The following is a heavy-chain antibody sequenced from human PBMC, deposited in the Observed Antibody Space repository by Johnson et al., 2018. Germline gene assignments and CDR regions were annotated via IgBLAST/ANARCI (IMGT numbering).Heavy chain of an antibody. CDR1: GFTFSNAW. V-gene: IGHV3-15*01. J-gene: IGHJ6*02. CDR3: TTGHYYDSGGYYYYYGLDV. Sequence: VQLVESGGGLVKSGGSLRLSCAASGFTFSNAWMSWVRQAPGKGLEWVGRIKSKIDGGTTDYAAPVKGRFTISRDDSKNTLYLQVNSLKTEDTAVYYCTTGHYYDSGGYYYYYGLDVWGQGTTVTVSS. CDR2: IKSKIDGGTT. D-gene: IGHD3-22*01.